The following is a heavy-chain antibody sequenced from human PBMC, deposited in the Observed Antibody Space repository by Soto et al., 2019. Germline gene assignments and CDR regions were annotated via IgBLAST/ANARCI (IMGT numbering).Heavy chain of an antibody. CDR2: IYYSGST. V-gene: IGHV4-59*01. CDR3: ARYGGLRFLEWLSPYYFDY. Sequence: SETLALTCTVSGGSISSYYWSWIRQPPGKGLEWIGYIYYSGSTNYNPSLKSRVTISVDTSKNQFSLKLSSVTAADTAVYYCARYGGLRFLEWLSPYYFDYWGQGTLVTGSS. D-gene: IGHD3-3*01. CDR1: GGSISSYY. J-gene: IGHJ4*02.